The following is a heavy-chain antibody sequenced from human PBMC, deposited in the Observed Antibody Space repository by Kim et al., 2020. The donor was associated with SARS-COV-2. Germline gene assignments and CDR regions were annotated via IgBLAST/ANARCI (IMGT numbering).Heavy chain of an antibody. Sequence: SVKVSCKASGGTFSSYAISWVRQAPGQGLEWMGGIIPIFGTANYAQKFQGRVTITADKSTSTAYMELSSLRSEDTAVYYCARDLGDGYNIGGFDYWGQGTLVTVSS. CDR2: IIPIFGTA. J-gene: IGHJ4*02. V-gene: IGHV1-69*06. D-gene: IGHD5-12*01. CDR1: GGTFSSYA. CDR3: ARDLGDGYNIGGFDY.